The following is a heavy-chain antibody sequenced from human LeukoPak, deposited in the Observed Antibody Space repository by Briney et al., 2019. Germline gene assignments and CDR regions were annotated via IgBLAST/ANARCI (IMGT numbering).Heavy chain of an antibody. CDR3: ARQPIYDILTGYWGGFYY. D-gene: IGHD3-9*01. Sequence: ASVKVSFTASGYTFTIYGISWVRQAPGQGVEWMGWISAYNGKTKYTQKLQGRETITTDTSTSTAYMELRSLRSDDTAVYYCARQPIYDILTGYWGGFYYWGQGTLVTGPS. CDR2: ISAYNGKT. J-gene: IGHJ4*02. CDR1: GYTFTIYG. V-gene: IGHV1-18*04.